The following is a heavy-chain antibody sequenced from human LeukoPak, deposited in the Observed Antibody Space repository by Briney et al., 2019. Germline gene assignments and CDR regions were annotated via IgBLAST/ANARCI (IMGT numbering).Heavy chain of an antibody. CDR1: GFTFSNYW. J-gene: IGHJ4*02. CDR3: ARDSTMIVVGLIDY. V-gene: IGHV3-74*01. Sequence: GGSLRLSCAASGFTFSNYWMHWVRQVPGKGLVWVSRINDDGSFTTYADSVKGRFTISRDNAKNTLYLQMSSLRAEDTAVYYCARDSTMIVVGLIDYWGQGTLVTVSS. D-gene: IGHD3-22*01. CDR2: INDDGSFT.